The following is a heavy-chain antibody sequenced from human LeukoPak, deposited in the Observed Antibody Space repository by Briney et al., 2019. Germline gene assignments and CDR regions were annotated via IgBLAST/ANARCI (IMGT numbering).Heavy chain of an antibody. CDR3: ATQRGSYLWGTDFDY. CDR2: INPNSGDT. CDR1: GYTFTGYY. Sequence: GASVTVSCRASGYTFTGYYMHWVRQAPGQGLEGMGWINPNSGDTKYAQNFQGRVTMTRDTSISTAYMELSRLRSDDTAVYYCATQRGSYLWGTDFDYWGQGTLVTVSS. J-gene: IGHJ4*02. V-gene: IGHV1-2*02. D-gene: IGHD3-16*01.